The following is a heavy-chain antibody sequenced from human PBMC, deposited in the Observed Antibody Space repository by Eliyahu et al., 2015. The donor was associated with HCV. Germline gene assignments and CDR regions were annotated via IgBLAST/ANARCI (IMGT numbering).Heavy chain of an antibody. CDR2: IFSKTDGGTT. V-gene: IGHV3-15*07. CDR3: ATDNSRLSNRGFFDH. Sequence: EVQLVESGGGLVKPGGSLRLSCAASGFXFNNAWMNWVRQAPGKGLEWVGRIFSKTDGGTTDYAAPVKGRFTISRDDSENTLYLQLNSLKTDDTAVYYCATDNSRLSNRGFFDHWGQGTLVTVSS. J-gene: IGHJ4*02. D-gene: IGHD1/OR15-1a*01. CDR1: GFXFNNAW.